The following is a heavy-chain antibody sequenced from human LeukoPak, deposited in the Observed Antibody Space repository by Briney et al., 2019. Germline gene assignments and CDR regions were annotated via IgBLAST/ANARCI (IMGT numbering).Heavy chain of an antibody. CDR1: GGSISSSSYY. CDR3: ARHDRELSLYSAIDY. CDR2: IYYSGST. Sequence: SETLSLTCTVSGGSISSSSYYWGWIRQPPGKGLEWIGSIYYSGSTYYNPSLKSRVTISADTSKNQFSLKRSSVTAADSALYFCARHDRELSLYSAIDYWGQGTLVTVSS. D-gene: IGHD3-16*02. J-gene: IGHJ4*02. V-gene: IGHV4-39*01.